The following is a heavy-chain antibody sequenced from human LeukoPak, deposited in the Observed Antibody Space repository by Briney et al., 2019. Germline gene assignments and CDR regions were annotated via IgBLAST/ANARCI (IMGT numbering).Heavy chain of an antibody. V-gene: IGHV1-24*01. D-gene: IGHD5-12*01. CDR3: AKNSGYDKGRYYYYMDV. CDR1: GYTFTKYG. CDR2: FDPEDGET. J-gene: IGHJ6*03. Sequence: ASVKVSCKASGYTFTKYGITWVRQAPGQGLEWMGGFDPEDGETIYAQKFQGRVTMTEDTSTDTAYMELSSLRSEDTAVYYCAKNSGYDKGRYYYYMDVWGKGTTVTVSS.